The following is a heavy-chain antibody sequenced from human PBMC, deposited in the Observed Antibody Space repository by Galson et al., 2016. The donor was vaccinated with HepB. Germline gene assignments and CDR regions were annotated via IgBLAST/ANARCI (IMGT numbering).Heavy chain of an antibody. Sequence: SVKVSCKASGYTFNSYAIHWLRQAPGQRLVWMGWINTASGDTTYSQKFQGGLIITRDTSASTAYMELSGLRSEDTAVYFCAKGAGGYYDYWSQGTLVTVSS. CDR3: AKGAGGYYDY. D-gene: IGHD1-26*01. J-gene: IGHJ4*02. CDR2: INTASGDT. V-gene: IGHV1-3*04. CDR1: GYTFNSYA.